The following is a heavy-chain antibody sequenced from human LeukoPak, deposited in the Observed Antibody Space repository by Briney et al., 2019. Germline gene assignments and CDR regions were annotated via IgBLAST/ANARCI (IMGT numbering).Heavy chain of an antibody. V-gene: IGHV3-48*03. J-gene: IGHJ6*02. CDR3: ARGNSVRKRITVFRGVSEQNSYYYGMDV. CDR1: RFTFISYE. Sequence: GGPLSLSCPASRFTFISYEMNWVRLAPGKGLEWVSYISSSGSTIYYAESLKGRFTKSEENAKNSLYLRMNGLRAEDTAVYYCARGNSVRKRITVFRGVSEQNSYYYGMDVWGQGTTVTVSS. D-gene: IGHD3-10*01. CDR2: ISSSGSTI.